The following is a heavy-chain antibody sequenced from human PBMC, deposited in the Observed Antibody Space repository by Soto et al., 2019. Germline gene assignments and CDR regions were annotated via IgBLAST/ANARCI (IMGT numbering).Heavy chain of an antibody. Sequence: GGSLRLSCAASGFTFSSYGMHWFRQAPGNGLEWVAVISYDGSNKYYADSVKGRFTISRDNSKNTLYLQMNSLRAEDTAVYYCAKDRRRVVVVAATGLPDYWGQGTLVTVSS. CDR1: GFTFSSYG. CDR3: AKDRRRVVVVAATGLPDY. CDR2: ISYDGSNK. J-gene: IGHJ4*02. D-gene: IGHD2-15*01. V-gene: IGHV3-30*18.